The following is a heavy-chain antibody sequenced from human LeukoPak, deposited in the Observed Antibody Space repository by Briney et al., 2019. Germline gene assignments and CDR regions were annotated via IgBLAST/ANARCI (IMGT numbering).Heavy chain of an antibody. CDR2: IYSSGST. V-gene: IGHV4-4*07. J-gene: IGHJ6*02. CDR3: ARDYYGSGSYRGYGMDV. D-gene: IGHD3-10*01. Sequence: SETLPLTCTVSGGSISSYYWSWIRQPAGKGLEWIGRIYSSGSTNYNPSLKSRVTMSVDTSKNQFSLKLSSVTAADTAVYYCARDYYGSGSYRGYGMDVWGQGTTVTVSS. CDR1: GGSISSYY.